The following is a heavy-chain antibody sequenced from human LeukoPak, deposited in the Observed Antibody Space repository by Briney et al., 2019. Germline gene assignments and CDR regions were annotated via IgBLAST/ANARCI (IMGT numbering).Heavy chain of an antibody. Sequence: EASVKVSCKASGYTFTSYYMHWVRQAPGQGLEWMGIINPSGGSTSYAQKFQGRVTMTRDTPTSTVYMELSSLRSEDTAVYYCARGGGTIFGVVTILWYFDLWGRGTLVTVSS. CDR2: INPSGGST. J-gene: IGHJ2*01. CDR1: GYTFTSYY. V-gene: IGHV1-46*01. D-gene: IGHD3-3*01. CDR3: ARGGGTIFGVVTILWYFDL.